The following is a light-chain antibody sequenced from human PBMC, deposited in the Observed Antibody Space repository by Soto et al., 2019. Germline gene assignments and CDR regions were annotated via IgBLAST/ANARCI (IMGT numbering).Light chain of an antibody. CDR2: EAS. CDR3: SSYTSSSRV. V-gene: IGLV2-14*02. CDR1: SNDVGTYNL. Sequence: QSALTQPASVSGSPGQSITISCTGISNDVGTYNLVSWYQHHPGKAPKLIIYEASKRPSGVPNRFSGSKSGNTASLTISGLQAEDEADYYCSSYTSSSRVFGGGTKLTVL. J-gene: IGLJ3*02.